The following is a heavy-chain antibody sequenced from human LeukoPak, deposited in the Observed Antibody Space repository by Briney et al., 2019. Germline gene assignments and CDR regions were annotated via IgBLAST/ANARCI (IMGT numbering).Heavy chain of an antibody. CDR1: GYSLTELS. V-gene: IGHV1-24*01. CDR2: LDVEDGDGET. Sequence: AASVKVSCKVSGYSLTELSKYWVRQAPGKGLEWMGGLDVEDGDGETIYAQKFEGRVTMTEDTSSDTVYMELSGLRSDDTAVYYCAVGGPYQLLEYWGQGTLVTVSS. J-gene: IGHJ4*02. CDR3: AVGGPYQLLEY. D-gene: IGHD2-2*01.